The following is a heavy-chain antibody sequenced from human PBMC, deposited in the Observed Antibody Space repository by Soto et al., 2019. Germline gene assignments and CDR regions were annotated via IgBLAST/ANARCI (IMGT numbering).Heavy chain of an antibody. CDR2: ISRSGGTT. V-gene: IGHV3-23*01. CDR1: GFPLSSFA. J-gene: IGHJ5*02. Sequence: EVQLLESGGGLVQPGGSLRLTCAASGFPLSSFAMTWVRQAPGKGLEWVSAISRSGGTTYYADSVKGRFTISRDSSQNTLYLQMSSLRAEDTAIYYCTRDPEPWARGTLVTVSS. CDR3: TRDPEP.